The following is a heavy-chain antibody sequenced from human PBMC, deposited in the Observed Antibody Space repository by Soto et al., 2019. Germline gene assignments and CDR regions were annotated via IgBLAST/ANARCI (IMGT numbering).Heavy chain of an antibody. D-gene: IGHD1-1*01. CDR2: ISGSGGST. CDR1: GFTFSSYA. J-gene: IGHJ6*02. V-gene: IGHV3-23*01. CDR3: AKDKPERKTSDYYGMDV. Sequence: GGSLRLSCAASGFTFSSYAMSWVRQAPGKGLEWVSAISGSGGSTYYADSVKGRFTISRDNSKNTLYLQMNSLRAEDTAVYYCAKDKPERKTSDYYGMDVWGQGTTVTVSS.